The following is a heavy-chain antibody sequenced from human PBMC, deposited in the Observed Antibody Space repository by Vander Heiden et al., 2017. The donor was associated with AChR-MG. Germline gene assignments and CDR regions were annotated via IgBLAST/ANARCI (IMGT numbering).Heavy chain of an antibody. CDR1: GFIFSSVW. V-gene: IGHV3-15*01. D-gene: IGHD3-22*01. CDR2: SKSNTDGGTT. CDR3: TTGQADYYYYDSSGYYY. Sequence: EVQPVESGGGLVTPGGSLRLTCAVPGFIFSSVWMTWVRPSPGRGLEWVGFSKSNTDGGTTDYAAPVKGRFTISRDDSKNMLYLQMSSLKTEDTAVYYCTTGQADYYYYDSSGYYYWGQGTLVTVSS. J-gene: IGHJ4*02.